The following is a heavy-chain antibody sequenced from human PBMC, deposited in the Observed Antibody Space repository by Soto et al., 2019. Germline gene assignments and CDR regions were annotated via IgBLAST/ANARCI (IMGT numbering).Heavy chain of an antibody. CDR2: IWYDGSNK. V-gene: IGHV3-33*01. J-gene: IGHJ4*02. D-gene: IGHD3-16*01. Sequence: PGGSLRLSCAASGFTFSSYGMHWVRQAPGKGLEWVAVIWYDGSNKYYADSVKGRFTISRDNSKNTLYLQMNSLRAEDTAVYYCARDFIRNTFDYWGQGTLVTVSS. CDR3: ARDFIRNTFDY. CDR1: GFTFSSYG.